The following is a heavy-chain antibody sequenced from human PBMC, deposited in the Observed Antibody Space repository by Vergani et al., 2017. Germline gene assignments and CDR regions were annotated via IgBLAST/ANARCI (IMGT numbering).Heavy chain of an antibody. Sequence: VQLVESGGGLVQPGRSLRLSCAASGFTFDDYAMHWVRQAPGKGLEWVAVIWYDGSNKYYADSVKGRFTISRDNSKNTLYLQMNSLRAEDTAVYYCARGSYYDILTGYPPFDYWGQGTLVTVSS. CDR1: GFTFDDYA. J-gene: IGHJ4*02. D-gene: IGHD3-9*01. V-gene: IGHV3-33*08. CDR3: ARGSYYDILTGYPPFDY. CDR2: IWYDGSNK.